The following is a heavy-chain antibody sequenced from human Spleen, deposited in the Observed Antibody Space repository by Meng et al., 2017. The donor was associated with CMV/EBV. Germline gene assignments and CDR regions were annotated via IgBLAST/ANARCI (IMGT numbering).Heavy chain of an antibody. CDR1: GFTFEDYG. V-gene: IGHV3-20*04. J-gene: IGHJ5*02. CDR3: ASAFRSRGVTASFDP. CDR2: INWNGGSR. Sequence: GESLKISCAASGFTFEDYGMSWVRQTPGKGLEWVSGINWNGGSRAYAESVKGRFTISRDNAKNSLYLQMNSLRAEYTAFYYCASAFRSRGVTASFDPWGQGTLVTVSS. D-gene: IGHD4-23*01.